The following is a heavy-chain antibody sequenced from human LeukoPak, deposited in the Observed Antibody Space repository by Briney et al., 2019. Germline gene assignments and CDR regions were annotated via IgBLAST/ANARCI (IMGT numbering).Heavy chain of an antibody. CDR1: GGSISSYY. CDR3: ARSGYSYGADAVDI. CDR2: IYISGSGST. V-gene: IGHV4-4*07. J-gene: IGHJ3*02. D-gene: IGHD5-18*01. Sequence: SETLSLTCTVSGGSISSYYWSWIRQPAGKGLEWIGRIYISGSGSTNYNPSLKSRVTISVDTSKKQFSLKLSSVTAADTAVYYCARSGYSYGADAVDIWGQGTMVTVSS.